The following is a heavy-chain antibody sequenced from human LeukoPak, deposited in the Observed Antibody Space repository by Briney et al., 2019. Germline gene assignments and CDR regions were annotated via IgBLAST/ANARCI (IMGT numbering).Heavy chain of an antibody. CDR3: ARDQHYYDSSGYYYPIFDY. CDR2: INPSGGST. D-gene: IGHD3-22*01. Sequence: APVKVSCKASGYTFTSYYMHWVRQAPGQGLEWMGIINPSGGSTSYAQKFQGRVTMTRDMSTSTVYMELSSLRSEDTAVYYCARDQHYYDSSGYYYPIFDYWGQGTLVTVSS. V-gene: IGHV1-46*01. CDR1: GYTFTSYY. J-gene: IGHJ4*02.